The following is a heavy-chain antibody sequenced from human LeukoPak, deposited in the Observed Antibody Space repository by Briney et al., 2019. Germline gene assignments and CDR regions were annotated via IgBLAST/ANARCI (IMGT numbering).Heavy chain of an antibody. Sequence: PSETLSLTCTVSGGSINNYYWSWIRQPAGTGLEWIGRIYTRGSTNYNPSLKSRVTMSVDTSKNQFSLKLSSVTAADTAVYYCARGRYCSADICSGGDAFDIWGQGTMVSVSS. V-gene: IGHV4-4*07. CDR3: ARGRYCSADICSGGDAFDI. CDR2: IYTRGST. D-gene: IGHD2-15*01. CDR1: GGSINNYY. J-gene: IGHJ3*02.